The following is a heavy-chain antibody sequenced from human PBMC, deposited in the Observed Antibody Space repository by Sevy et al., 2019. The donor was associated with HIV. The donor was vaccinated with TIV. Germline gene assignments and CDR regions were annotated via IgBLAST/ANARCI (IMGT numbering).Heavy chain of an antibody. Sequence: ASVKVSCKGSGYTFTNYGLIWVRQAPGHCLEYMGRINTNSGNPTFAPGFAGRFVFSLDTSVSTAFLQIDSLKAEDTALYYCARAHYNYFDTWGQGSLVTVSS. J-gene: IGHJ4*02. CDR1: GYTFTNYG. CDR2: INTNSGNP. D-gene: IGHD3-9*01. V-gene: IGHV7-4-1*01. CDR3: ARAHYNYFDT.